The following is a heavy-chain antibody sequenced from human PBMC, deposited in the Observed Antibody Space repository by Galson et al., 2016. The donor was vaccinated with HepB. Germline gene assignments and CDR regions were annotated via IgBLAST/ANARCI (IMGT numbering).Heavy chain of an antibody. V-gene: IGHV3-64*02. CDR3: VRVGSGYDY. CDR1: GFIISDYS. CDR2: IPYHGGST. Sequence: SLRLSCAASGFIISDYSMHWVRQAPGKGLEYVSAIPYHGGSTFYADSVKGRFTISRDNSKNTLYLHVGSLRPEDMAVYYCVRVGSGYDYWGQGTLVTVSS. D-gene: IGHD3-22*01. J-gene: IGHJ4*02.